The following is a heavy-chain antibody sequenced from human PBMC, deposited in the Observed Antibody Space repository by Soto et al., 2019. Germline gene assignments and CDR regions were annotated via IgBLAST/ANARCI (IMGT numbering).Heavy chain of an antibody. V-gene: IGHV1-3*01. CDR2: INAGNGNT. J-gene: IGHJ6*02. Sequence: ASVKVSCKASGYTFTSYAMYWVRQAPGQRLEWMGWINAGNGNTKYSQMFQGRVTITRDTSASTAYMELSSLRSEDTAVYYCASSYYYDSSGYSSLDYYHGMDVWGQGTTVTVSS. CDR3: ASSYYYDSSGYSSLDYYHGMDV. CDR1: GYTFTSYA. D-gene: IGHD3-22*01.